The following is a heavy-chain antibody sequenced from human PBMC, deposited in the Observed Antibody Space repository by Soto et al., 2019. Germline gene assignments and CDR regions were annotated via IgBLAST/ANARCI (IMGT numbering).Heavy chain of an antibody. CDR3: ARDRATIFGVVDYGMDV. Sequence: SETLSLTCTVSGGSISSYYWSWIRQPPGKGLEWIGYIYYSGSTNYNPSLKSRVTISVDTSKNQFSLKLSSVTAADTAVYYCARDRATIFGVVDYGMDVWGQGTTGTVS. CDR2: IYYSGST. V-gene: IGHV4-59*01. CDR1: GGSISSYY. D-gene: IGHD3-3*01. J-gene: IGHJ6*02.